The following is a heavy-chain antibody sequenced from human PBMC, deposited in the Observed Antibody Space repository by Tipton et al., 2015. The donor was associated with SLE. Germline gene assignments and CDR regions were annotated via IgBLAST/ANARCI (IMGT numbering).Heavy chain of an antibody. J-gene: IGHJ6*03. V-gene: IGHV3-30*03. Sequence: SLRLSCAASGFTFRKYWMSWVRQTPGRGLEWVTLISYDGSNKYYADSVKGRFTISKDNSKNTLYLQMNTLRAEDTAVYYCARADDYYYYMDVWGKGTTVTVSS. CDR2: ISYDGSNK. CDR1: GFTFRKYW. CDR3: ARADDYYYYMDV. D-gene: IGHD3-3*01.